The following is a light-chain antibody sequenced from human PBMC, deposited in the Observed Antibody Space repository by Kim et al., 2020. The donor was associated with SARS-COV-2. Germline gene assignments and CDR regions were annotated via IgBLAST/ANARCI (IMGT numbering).Light chain of an antibody. V-gene: IGLV6-57*03. CDR1: SGSIASNY. CDR2: EDD. CDR3: QSYDSTFVV. Sequence: NFMLTQPHSVSESPGKTVTISCTRSSGSIASNYVQWYQQRPGSAPTTVIYEDDQRPSGVPDRFSGSIDSSSNSASLTISGLKTEDEADYYCQSYDSTFVVFGRRPPLTVL. J-gene: IGLJ2*01.